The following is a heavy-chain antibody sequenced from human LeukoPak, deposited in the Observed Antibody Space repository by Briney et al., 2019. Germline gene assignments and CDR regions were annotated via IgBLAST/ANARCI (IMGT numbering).Heavy chain of an antibody. CDR2: ISYSGSP. CDR1: GASISSGGYY. D-gene: IGHD2-2*01. CDR3: ARGPHCSSTSCYSEYFHH. Sequence: NPSETLSLTCTVSGASISSGGYYWSWIRQHPGKGLEWIGYISYSGSPYYNPSLKSRVTISVDTSRNQFSLKLSSVTAADTAVYYRARGPHCSSTSCYSEYFHHWGQGTLVTVSS. V-gene: IGHV4-31*03. J-gene: IGHJ1*01.